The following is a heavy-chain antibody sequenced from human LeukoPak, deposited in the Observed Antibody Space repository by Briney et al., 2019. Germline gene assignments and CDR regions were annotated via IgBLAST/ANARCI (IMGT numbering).Heavy chain of an antibody. CDR3: ASSDYGEFDY. D-gene: IGHD4-17*01. Sequence: PGGSLRLSCAASGFTFSSYWMTWVRQAPGKGLEWVANIKRDGSEKNYVDSVKGRFTISRDNAKNSLFLQMNSLRVEDTAVYYCASSDYGEFDYWGQGTLVTVSS. CDR1: GFTFSSYW. CDR2: IKRDGSEK. V-gene: IGHV3-7*03. J-gene: IGHJ4*02.